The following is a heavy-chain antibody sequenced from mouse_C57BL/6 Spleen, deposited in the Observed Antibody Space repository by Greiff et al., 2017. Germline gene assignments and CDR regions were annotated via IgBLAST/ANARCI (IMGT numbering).Heavy chain of an antibody. CDR3: ARQGGGYWYFDV. Sequence: VQLQESGPGLVAPSQSLSITCTVSGFSLTSYGVHWVRQPPGKGLEWLVVIWSDGSTTYNSALKSKLSISKDNSKSQVFLKMNRLQTDDTAMYYCARQGGGYWYFDVWGTGTTVTVAS. V-gene: IGHV2-6-1*01. D-gene: IGHD1-1*02. J-gene: IGHJ1*03. CDR1: GFSLTSYG. CDR2: IWSDGST.